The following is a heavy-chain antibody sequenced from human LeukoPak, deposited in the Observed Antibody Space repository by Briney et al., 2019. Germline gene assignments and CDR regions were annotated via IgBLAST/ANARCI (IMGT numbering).Heavy chain of an antibody. CDR2: INPNSGGT. Sequence: ASVKVSCKASGYTFTGYYMHWVRQAPGQGLEWMGWINPNSGGTNYAQKFQDRVSMTRDTSISTAYMHLSRLRSDDTAVYYCARSPHVLTGENFDYWGQGTLLTVSS. CDR1: GYTFTGYY. D-gene: IGHD3-9*01. V-gene: IGHV1-2*02. J-gene: IGHJ4*02. CDR3: ARSPHVLTGENFDY.